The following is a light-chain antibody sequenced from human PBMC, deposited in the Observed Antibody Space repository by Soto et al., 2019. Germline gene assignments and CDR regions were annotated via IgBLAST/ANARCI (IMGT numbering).Light chain of an antibody. CDR3: LQYNFWRPYS. CDR2: DTY. Sequence: EIVMTQSPATLSLSPGERATLSCRASRSVGNSLAWYQLKPGQVPRLLIFDTYTRATGTPARFSGSGSGAEFTLTTSSLQSEDFAIYSCLQYNFWRPYSFGQGTKVDIK. CDR1: RSVGNS. V-gene: IGKV3-15*01. J-gene: IGKJ2*03.